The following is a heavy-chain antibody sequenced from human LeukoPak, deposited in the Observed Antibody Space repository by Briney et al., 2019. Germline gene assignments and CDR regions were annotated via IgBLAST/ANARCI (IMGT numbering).Heavy chain of an antibody. Sequence: SVKVSCKASGFTFTSSAMQWVRQARGQRLEWIGWIVVGSGNTNYAQKFQERVTITRDMSTSTAYMELSSLRSEDTAVYYCAAVYLGYCSGGSCPWFVPWGQGTLVTVSS. CDR2: IVVGSGNT. CDR3: AAVYLGYCSGGSCPWFVP. D-gene: IGHD2-15*01. J-gene: IGHJ5*02. CDR1: GFTFTSSA. V-gene: IGHV1-58*02.